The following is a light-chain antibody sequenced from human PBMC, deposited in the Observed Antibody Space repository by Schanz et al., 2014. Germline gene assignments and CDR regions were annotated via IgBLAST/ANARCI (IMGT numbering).Light chain of an antibody. CDR1: EDIRTY. J-gene: IGKJ1*01. Sequence: ASQLTQSPSSLSASVGDIVTITCRASEDIRTYLAWYQQKPGKAPKLLIYDASSLESGVPSRFSGSGSGTDFTLTISSLQPDDFATYYCQQYNSYQRTFGQGTKVEIK. CDR2: DAS. V-gene: IGKV1-13*02. CDR3: QQYNSYQRT.